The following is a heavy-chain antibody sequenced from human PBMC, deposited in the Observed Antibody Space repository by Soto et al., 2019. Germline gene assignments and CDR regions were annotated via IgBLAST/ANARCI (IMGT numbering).Heavy chain of an antibody. D-gene: IGHD5-12*01. V-gene: IGHV1-18*01. J-gene: IGHJ6*02. CDR1: GYTFTSYG. CDR2: ISAYNGNT. CDR3: ARDKSHIVATEYYGMDV. Sequence: QVQLVQSGAEVKKPGASVKVSCKASGYTFTSYGISWVRQAPGQGLEWMGWISAYNGNTNYAQKLQGRVTMTTDTSTSTAYMELRSLRSDDTAVYYCARDKSHIVATEYYGMDVWGQGNTVTVSS.